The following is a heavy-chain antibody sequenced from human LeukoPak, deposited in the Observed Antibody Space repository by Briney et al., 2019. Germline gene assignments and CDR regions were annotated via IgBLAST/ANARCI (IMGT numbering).Heavy chain of an antibody. CDR1: GYTFTSYG. CDR2: ISAYNGNT. CDR3: AREESGSVSRYMDV. V-gene: IGHV1-18*01. J-gene: IGHJ6*03. D-gene: IGHD2-15*01. Sequence: VASVKVSCKASGYTFTSYGISWVRQAPGQGLEWTGWISAYNGNTNYAQKLQGRVTMTTDTSTSTAYMELRSLRSDDTAVYYCAREESGSVSRYMDVWGKGTTVTVSS.